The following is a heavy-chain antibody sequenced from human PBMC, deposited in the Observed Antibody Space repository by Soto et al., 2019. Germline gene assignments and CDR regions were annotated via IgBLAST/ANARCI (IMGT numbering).Heavy chain of an antibody. CDR1: GFSFVDSA. CDR2: IVVVNGNT. CDR3: AVTDLPFRPLTEPTENGMDV. V-gene: IGHV1-58*01. Sequence: ELVQSGPEAREPGTSVKVSCRASGFSFVDSAVQWVRQGRGQRLEWIGWIVVVNGNTNYAPRFEGRVTLTRDAYTSTSHMELTSLSSDDTAVYFCAVTDLPFRPLTEPTENGMDVWGQGTTVTVSS. D-gene: IGHD2-8*01. J-gene: IGHJ6*02.